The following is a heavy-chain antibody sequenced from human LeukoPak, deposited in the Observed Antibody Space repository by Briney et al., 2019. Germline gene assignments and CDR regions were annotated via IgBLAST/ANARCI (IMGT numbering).Heavy chain of an antibody. J-gene: IGHJ4*02. V-gene: IGHV3-9*01. D-gene: IGHD5-18*01. CDR3: AKAGASGYSYGYLDY. CDR1: GFTFENYA. CDR2: ISWNSGSR. Sequence: LTLSCAASGFTFENYAMHWVRQATGEGLEWVSGISWNSGSRGYAASVKGRFTISRDNAKNALYLQMNSLRAEDTALYYCAKAGASGYSYGYLDYWGQGTLVTVSS.